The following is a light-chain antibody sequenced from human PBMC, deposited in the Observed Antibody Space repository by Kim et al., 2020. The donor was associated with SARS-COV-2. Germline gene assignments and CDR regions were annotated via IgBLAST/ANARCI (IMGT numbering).Light chain of an antibody. CDR3: QSYDSSLSGYV. Sequence: QRVTTSCTGSSSNIGSDYDVHWYQQLPGTAPKLLIYVTNNRPSGVPDRFSGSRSGTSASLAITGLQADDEADYFCQSYDSSLSGYVFGTGTKVTVL. CDR1: SSNIGSDYD. J-gene: IGLJ1*01. V-gene: IGLV1-40*01. CDR2: VTN.